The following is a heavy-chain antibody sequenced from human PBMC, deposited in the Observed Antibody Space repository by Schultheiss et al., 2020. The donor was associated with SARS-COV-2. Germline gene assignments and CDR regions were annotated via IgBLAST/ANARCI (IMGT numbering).Heavy chain of an antibody. J-gene: IGHJ3*01. CDR1: GFTFSSYS. CDR2: IWYDGSNK. CDR3: ARDLAGQWLKF. D-gene: IGHD6-19*01. Sequence: GGSLRLSCAASGFTFSSYSMNWVRQAPGKGLEWVAVIWYDGSNKYYADSVKGRFTISRDNSKNTLYLQMNSLRAEDTAVYYCARDLAGQWLKFWGQGTMVTVSS. V-gene: IGHV3-33*08.